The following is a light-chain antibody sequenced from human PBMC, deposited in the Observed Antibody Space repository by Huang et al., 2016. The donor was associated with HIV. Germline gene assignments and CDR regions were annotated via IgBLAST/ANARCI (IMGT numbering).Light chain of an antibody. CDR1: QSVNTN. V-gene: IGKV3D-15*01. CDR3: QQYNNWPPT. J-gene: IGKJ3*01. CDR2: GAA. Sequence: EIVMTQSPATLSVSPGEGGTLSCRASQSVNTNLAWYQQKPGPAPRLLSSGAATRDTGIPARCSGSGSGTEFTLTISSLQSEDFAVYYCQQYNNWPPTFGPGTKVDIK.